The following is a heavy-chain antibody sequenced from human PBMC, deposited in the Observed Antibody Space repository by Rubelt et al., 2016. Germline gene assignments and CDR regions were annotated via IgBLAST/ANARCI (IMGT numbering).Heavy chain of an antibody. CDR1: GGSISSDNYH. J-gene: IGHJ4*02. V-gene: IGHV4-39*02. CDR3: ARDLGAVRGDDYKVRFDY. D-gene: IGHD2-21*02. Sequence: QLQLQESGPGLVQPSETLSLTCLVSGGSISSDNYHWGWIRQPPGKGLEWIGSIHYSGSIYYNPSLKSQVTMSVDTSKNQFSLRLGSVADADTAVYYCARDLGAVRGDDYKVRFDYWGQGSLVTVSS. CDR2: IHYSGSI.